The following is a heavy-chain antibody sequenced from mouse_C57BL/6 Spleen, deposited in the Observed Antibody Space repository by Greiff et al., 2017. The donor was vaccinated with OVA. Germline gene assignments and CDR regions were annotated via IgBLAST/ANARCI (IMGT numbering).Heavy chain of an antibody. Sequence: VQLQQSVAELVRPGVSVKLSCTASGFNIKNIYLHWVKQRTEQGLEWIGRIDPANGNTKYAPKFQCKATITADTSSNTAYLQLSSLTSEDTAIYYCARGGYGSRYAMDYWGQGTSVTVSS. J-gene: IGHJ4*01. CDR1: GFNIKNIY. D-gene: IGHD1-1*01. CDR3: ARGGYGSRYAMDY. V-gene: IGHV14-3*01. CDR2: IDPANGNT.